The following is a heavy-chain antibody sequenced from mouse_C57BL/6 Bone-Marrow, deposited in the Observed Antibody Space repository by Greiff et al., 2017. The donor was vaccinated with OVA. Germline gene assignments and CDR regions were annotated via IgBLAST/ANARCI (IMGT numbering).Heavy chain of an antibody. CDR1: GYTFTSYW. CDR2: IHPSDSDT. Sequence: VQLQQPGAELVKPGASVKLSCKASGYTFTSYWMHWVKQRPGQGLEWIGRIHPSDSDTNYNQKFKGKATLTVDKSSSTAYMQLRSLTSEDSAVFYGAMLVLRPRYFDVWGTGTTVTVSS. CDR3: AMLVLRPRYFDV. J-gene: IGHJ1*03. D-gene: IGHD1-2*01. V-gene: IGHV1-74*01.